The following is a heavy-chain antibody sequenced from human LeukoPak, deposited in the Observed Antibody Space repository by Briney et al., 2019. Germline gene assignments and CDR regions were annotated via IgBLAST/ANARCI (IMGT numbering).Heavy chain of an antibody. CDR2: ISGSGGST. CDR3: ARDAVTGYSSGWYKPFPFDY. J-gene: IGHJ4*02. CDR1: GFIFNNYA. Sequence: PGGSLRLSCAASGFIFNNYAMSWVRQTPGKGLEWVSGISGSGGSTYYGDSVKGRFTISRDNTKNSLYLQMNSLRVDDTAVYYCARDAVTGYSSGWYKPFPFDYWGQGSLVTVSS. D-gene: IGHD6-19*01. V-gene: IGHV3-23*01.